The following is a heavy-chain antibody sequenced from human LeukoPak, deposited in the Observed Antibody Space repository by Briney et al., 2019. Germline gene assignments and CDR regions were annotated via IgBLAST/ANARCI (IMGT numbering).Heavy chain of an antibody. Sequence: PGGSLRLSCAASGFTFSSYSMNWVRQAPGKGLEWVSSISSSSSYIYYADSVKGRFTISRDNSKNTLYLQMNSLRAEDTAVYYCARDTRLYYFDSSDFDYWGQGTLVTVSS. J-gene: IGHJ4*02. V-gene: IGHV3-21*01. D-gene: IGHD3-22*01. CDR3: ARDTRLYYFDSSDFDY. CDR1: GFTFSSYS. CDR2: ISSSSSYI.